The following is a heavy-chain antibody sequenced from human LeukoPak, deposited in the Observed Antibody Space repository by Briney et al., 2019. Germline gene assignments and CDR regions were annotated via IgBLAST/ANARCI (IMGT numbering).Heavy chain of an antibody. D-gene: IGHD6-6*01. V-gene: IGHV1-8*01. Sequence: ASVKVSCKASGYTFTSYDINWVRQATGQGLEWMGWMNPNSGNTGYAQKFQGRVTMTRNTSISTAYMELSSLRSEDTAVYYCAREGGSSSSWGAQNFDYWGQGTLVTVSS. CDR1: GYTFTSYD. J-gene: IGHJ4*02. CDR2: MNPNSGNT. CDR3: AREGGSSSSWGAQNFDY.